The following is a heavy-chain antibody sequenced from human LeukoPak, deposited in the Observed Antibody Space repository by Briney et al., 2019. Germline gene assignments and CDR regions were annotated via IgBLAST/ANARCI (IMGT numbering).Heavy chain of an antibody. CDR1: GYTFTSYG. Sequence: EASVKVSCKASGYTFTSYGISWVRQAPGQGLEWMGIINPSGGSTSYAQKFQGRVTMTRDTSTSTVYMELSSLRSEDTAVYYCARDIFPVLRGTSSYYMDVWGKGTTVTVSS. CDR2: INPSGGST. CDR3: ARDIFPVLRGTSSYYMDV. D-gene: IGHD2-21*01. J-gene: IGHJ6*03. V-gene: IGHV1-46*01.